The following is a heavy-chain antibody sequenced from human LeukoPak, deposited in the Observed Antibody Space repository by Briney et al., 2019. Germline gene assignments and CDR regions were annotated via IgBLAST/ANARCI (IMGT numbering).Heavy chain of an antibody. V-gene: IGHV2-5*02. CDR1: GFSLSTSGVG. J-gene: IGHJ4*02. Sequence: SGPTLVKPTQTLTLTCAFSGFSLSTSGVGVGWIRQPPGKALEWLALIYWDDDKRYSPSLKSRLTITKDTSKNQVVLTMTNMDPVDTATYYCAHLASTVTTESLDYWGQGTLVTVSS. CDR3: AHLASTVTTESLDY. D-gene: IGHD4-17*01. CDR2: IYWDDDK.